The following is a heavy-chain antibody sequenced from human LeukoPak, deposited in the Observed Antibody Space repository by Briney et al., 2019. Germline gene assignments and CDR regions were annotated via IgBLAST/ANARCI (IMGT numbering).Heavy chain of an antibody. J-gene: IGHJ4*02. CDR1: AGSISSYY. CDR3: ARALTYCSTVSCTYFDY. D-gene: IGHD2-15*01. CDR2: IYFSGST. Sequence: PSETLSLTCTVSAGSISSYYWSWIRQPPGKGLEWIGYIYFSGSTNYNPSLKSRVTISVDTSKNQVSLKLSSVTAADTAVYYCARALTYCSTVSCTYFDYWGQGTLVTVSS. V-gene: IGHV4-59*01.